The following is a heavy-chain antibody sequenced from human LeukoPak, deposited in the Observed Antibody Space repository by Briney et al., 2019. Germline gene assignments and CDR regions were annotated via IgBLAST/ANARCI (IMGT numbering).Heavy chain of an antibody. D-gene: IGHD2-2*01. J-gene: IGHJ6*02. CDR2: ISYDGSNK. Sequence: PGGSLRLSCAASGFTFSSYAMHWVRQAPGKGLEWVAVISYDGSNKYYADSVKGRFTISRDSSKNTLYLQMNSLRAEDTAVYYCARASDPNYCSSTSCYSGYYYGMDVWGQGTTVTVSS. CDR1: GFTFSSYA. V-gene: IGHV3-30-3*01. CDR3: ARASDPNYCSSTSCYSGYYYGMDV.